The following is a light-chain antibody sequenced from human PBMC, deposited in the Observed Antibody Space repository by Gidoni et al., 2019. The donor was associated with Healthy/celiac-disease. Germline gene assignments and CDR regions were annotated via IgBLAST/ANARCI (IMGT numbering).Light chain of an antibody. Sequence: DIQMTQSPSSLSASVGDRVTITCRASQSISSYFNWYQQKPGKAPKLLIYAASSWHSGVPSRFSGSGSGTDFTLTISSLQPEDFATYYCQQSYSTPITFGQGTRLEIK. CDR3: QQSYSTPIT. CDR2: AAS. CDR1: QSISSY. V-gene: IGKV1-39*01. J-gene: IGKJ5*01.